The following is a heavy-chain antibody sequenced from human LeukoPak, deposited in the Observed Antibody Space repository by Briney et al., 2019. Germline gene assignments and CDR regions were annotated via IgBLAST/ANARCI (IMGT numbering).Heavy chain of an antibody. CDR3: EKYVSGGEYGGMWYYYGMDV. CDR1: GFTFSSYA. V-gene: IGHV3-23*01. D-gene: IGHD4-23*01. Sequence: PGGSLRLSCAASGFTFSSYAMSWVRQAPGKGLEWVSAISGSGGSTYYADSVKGRFTISRDNSKNTLYLQMNSLRAEDTAVYYCEKYVSGGEYGGMWYYYGMDVWGQGTTVTVSS. J-gene: IGHJ6*02. CDR2: ISGSGGST.